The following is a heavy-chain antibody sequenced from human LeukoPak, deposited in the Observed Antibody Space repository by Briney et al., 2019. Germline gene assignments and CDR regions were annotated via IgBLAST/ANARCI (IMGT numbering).Heavy chain of an antibody. Sequence: PSETLSLTCTVSGGSISSYYWSWIRQPAGKGLEWIGRIYTSGSTNYNPSLKSRVTMSGDTSKNQFSLKLSSVTAADTAVYYCARGPNPMYSSSWYFDYWGQGTLVTVSS. CDR2: IYTSGST. CDR1: GGSISSYY. CDR3: ARGPNPMYSSSWYFDY. J-gene: IGHJ4*02. D-gene: IGHD6-13*01. V-gene: IGHV4-4*07.